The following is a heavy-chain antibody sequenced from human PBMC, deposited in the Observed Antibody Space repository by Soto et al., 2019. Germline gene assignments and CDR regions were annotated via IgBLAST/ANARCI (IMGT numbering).Heavy chain of an antibody. V-gene: IGHV4-30-4*01. J-gene: IGHJ5*02. Sequence: QVQLQESGPGLVKPSQTLSLTCTVSGGSINSGDYYWSWIRQPPGKGLEWIGYIYYSGSTSYNPSLTSRLIMSVDTSKNEFSLRLSSVTAADTAVYYCARDQTSGASGHHWFDRWGQGTLVTVSS. CDR3: ARDQTSGASGHHWFDR. D-gene: IGHD3-10*01. CDR1: GGSINSGDYY. CDR2: IYYSGST.